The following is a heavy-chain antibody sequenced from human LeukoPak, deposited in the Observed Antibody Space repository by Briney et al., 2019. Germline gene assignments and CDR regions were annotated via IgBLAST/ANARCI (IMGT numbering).Heavy chain of an antibody. CDR2: ISGSGGST. J-gene: IGHJ4*02. CDR3: ATAGMHFDFYFDY. V-gene: IGHV3-23*01. CDR1: GFTFSSYA. Sequence: GGSLRLSCAASGFTFSSYAMSWVRQAPGKRLEWVSAISGSGGSTYYADSVKGRFTISRDNSKNTLYLQMNSLRAEDTAVYYCATAGMHFDFYFDYWGQGTLVTVSS. D-gene: IGHD3-9*01.